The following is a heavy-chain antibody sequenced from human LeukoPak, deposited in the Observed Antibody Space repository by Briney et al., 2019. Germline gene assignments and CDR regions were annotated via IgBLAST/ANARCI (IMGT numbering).Heavy chain of an antibody. Sequence: SGTLSLTCAVSGGSISSSNWWSWVRQPPGKGLEWIGEIYHSGSTNYNPSLKSRVTISVDTSKSQFSLRVNSVTAADTAVYYCAADYGDSRADYWGQGTLVTVSS. J-gene: IGHJ4*02. V-gene: IGHV4-4*02. CDR1: GGSISSSNW. D-gene: IGHD4-17*01. CDR3: AADYGDSRADY. CDR2: IYHSGST.